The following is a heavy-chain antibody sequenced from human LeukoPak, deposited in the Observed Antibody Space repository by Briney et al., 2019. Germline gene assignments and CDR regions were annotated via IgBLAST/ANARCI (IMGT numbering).Heavy chain of an antibody. CDR3: AAVVGARYYFDY. Sequence: ASVNVSCKASGFTFTSSAMQWVRQARGQRLEWIGWIVVGSGNTNYAQKFQERVTITRDMSTSTAYMELSSLRSEDTAVYYCAAVVGARYYFDYWGQGTLVTVSS. J-gene: IGHJ4*02. V-gene: IGHV1-58*02. D-gene: IGHD1-26*01. CDR2: IVVGSGNT. CDR1: GFTFTSSA.